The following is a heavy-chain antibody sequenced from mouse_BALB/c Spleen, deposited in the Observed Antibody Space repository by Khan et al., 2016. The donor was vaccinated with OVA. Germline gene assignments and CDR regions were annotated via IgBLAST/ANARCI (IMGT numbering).Heavy chain of an antibody. CDR3: ARAYYRYDGYYAMDY. CDR2: IWGGGGT. J-gene: IGHJ4*01. D-gene: IGHD2-14*01. CDR1: GFSLSRYN. Sequence: QVTLKESGPGLVAPSQSLSITCTVSGFSLSRYNIHWVRQPPGKGLEWLGMIWGGGGTDYNSTLKIRLSISKDNSKSQVFLKMNSLQTDDTAMYFWARAYYRYDGYYAMDYWGQGTSVTVSS. V-gene: IGHV2-6-4*01.